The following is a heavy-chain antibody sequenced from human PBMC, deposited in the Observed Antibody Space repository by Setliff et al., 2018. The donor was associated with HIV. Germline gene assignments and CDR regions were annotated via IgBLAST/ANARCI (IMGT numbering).Heavy chain of an antibody. J-gene: IGHJ6*03. D-gene: IGHD1-26*01. CDR2: IIPIFGTA. CDR3: ARGVWELPPYYMDV. V-gene: IGHV1-69*13. Sequence: ASVKVSCKASGGTFSTYAISWVRQAPGQGLEWMGGIIPIFGTANYAQKLQGRATIIADESTSTVYMELSSLRAEDTAVYYCARGVWELPPYYMDVWGKGTTVTVSS. CDR1: GGTFSTYA.